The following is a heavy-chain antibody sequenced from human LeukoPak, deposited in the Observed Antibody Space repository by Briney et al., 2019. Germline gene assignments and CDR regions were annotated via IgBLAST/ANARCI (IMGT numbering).Heavy chain of an antibody. V-gene: IGHV3-66*02. CDR2: IYSGGST. Sequence: PGGSLRLSCVASGFTVSSNYMSWVRQAPGKGLEWVSVIYSGGSTYYADSVKGRFTISRDNSKNTLYLQMNSLRGEDTAVYYCARAPMTTVTTDDYWGQGTLVTVSS. CDR3: ARAPMTTVTTDDY. D-gene: IGHD4-11*01. J-gene: IGHJ4*02. CDR1: GFTVSSNY.